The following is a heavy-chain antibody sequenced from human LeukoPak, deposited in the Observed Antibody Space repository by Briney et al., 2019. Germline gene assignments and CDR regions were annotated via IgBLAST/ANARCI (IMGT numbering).Heavy chain of an antibody. Sequence: GGSLKIPCKGSGYTFTTYWIGWVRQMPGKGLEWMGFIYPGDSDTRYSPSFQGQDTNSADKSINTAYLQWSSLKAPDTAMYYCARHPPNCHPTVDYYYYMDVWGKGTTVTVSS. CDR2: IYPGDSDT. V-gene: IGHV5-51*01. CDR3: ARHPPNCHPTVDYYYYMDV. J-gene: IGHJ6*03. D-gene: IGHD2-21*01. CDR1: GYTFTTYW.